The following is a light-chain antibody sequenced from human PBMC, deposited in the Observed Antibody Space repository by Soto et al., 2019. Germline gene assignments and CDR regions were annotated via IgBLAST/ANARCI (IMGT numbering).Light chain of an antibody. V-gene: IGLV2-8*01. CDR1: SSDVGGWNY. CDR3: SSYAGSNKLV. CDR2: EVT. Sequence: QSALTQPPSASGSPGKSVTISCTGTSSDVGGWNYVSWFQQHPGKAPKLMIYEVTKRPSGVPDRFSGSKSGNTASLTVSGLQAEDEADYYCSSYAGSNKLVFGGGTKLTVL. J-gene: IGLJ3*02.